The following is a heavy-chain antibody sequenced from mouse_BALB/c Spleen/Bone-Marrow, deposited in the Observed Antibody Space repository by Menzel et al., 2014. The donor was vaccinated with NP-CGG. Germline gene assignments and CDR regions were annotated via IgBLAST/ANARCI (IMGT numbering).Heavy chain of an antibody. D-gene: IGHD1-1*01. CDR1: GYAFSNYW. CDR3: ARRDGSTYYYATDY. Sequence: QVQLQQSGAELVRPGSSVMISCKASGYAFSNYWMNWVKQRLGQGLEWIGQIYPGDGDTNYNGKFKGKATLTADKSSSTAYMQLSSLTSEDSAVYFCARRDGSTYYYATDYWGQGTSVTVSS. J-gene: IGHJ4*01. CDR2: IYPGDGDT. V-gene: IGHV1-80*01.